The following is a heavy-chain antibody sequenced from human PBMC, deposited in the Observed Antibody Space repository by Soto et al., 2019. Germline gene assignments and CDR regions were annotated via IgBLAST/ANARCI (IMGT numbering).Heavy chain of an antibody. CDR2: IYYSGST. D-gene: IGHD3-3*01. J-gene: IGHJ4*02. V-gene: IGHV4-31*03. CDR1: GGSISSGGYY. CDR3: ARSSYDFWSGSNREIDY. Sequence: TLSLTCTVSGGSISSGGYYWSWIRQHPGKGLEWIGYIYYSGSTYYNPSLKSRVTISVDTSKIQFSLKLSSVTAADTAVYYCARSSYDFWSGSNREIDYWGQGTLVTVSS.